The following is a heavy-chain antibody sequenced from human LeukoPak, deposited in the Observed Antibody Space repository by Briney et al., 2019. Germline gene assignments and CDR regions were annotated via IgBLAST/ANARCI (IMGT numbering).Heavy chain of an antibody. CDR3: ARGDYVWGSNRLGWFDP. CDR2: IYYSGST. Sequence: SETLSLTCTVSGDPINSYYWSWLRQPPGEGLEWIGYIYYSGSTNYNPSLKSRVTISVDTSKNQFSLKLNSVTAADTAVYYCARGDYVWGSNRLGWFDPWGQGTQVTVSS. V-gene: IGHV4-59*01. J-gene: IGHJ5*02. D-gene: IGHD3-16*02. CDR1: GDPINSYY.